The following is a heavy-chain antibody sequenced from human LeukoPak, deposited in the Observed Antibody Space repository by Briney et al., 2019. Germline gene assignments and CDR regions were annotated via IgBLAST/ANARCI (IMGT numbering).Heavy chain of an antibody. Sequence: PSETLSLTCAVFGGSFSGYYWSWIHQPPGKGLEWIGEINHSGSTNYNPSLKSRVTISVDTSKNQFSLKLSSVTAADTAVYYCARGNPYYDFWSGYPGSNWFDPWGQGTLVTVSS. CDR3: ARGNPYYDFWSGYPGSNWFDP. CDR1: GGSFSGYY. V-gene: IGHV4-34*01. J-gene: IGHJ5*02. CDR2: INHSGST. D-gene: IGHD3-3*01.